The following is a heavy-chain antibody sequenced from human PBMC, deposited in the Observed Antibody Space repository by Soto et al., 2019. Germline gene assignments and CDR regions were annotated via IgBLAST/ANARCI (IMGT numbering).Heavy chain of an antibody. CDR2: INHSGST. D-gene: IGHD6-13*01. Sequence: SETLSLTCAVYGGSFSGYYWSWIRQPPGKGLEWIGEINHSGSTNYNPSLKSRVTISVDTSKNQFSLKLSSVTAADTAVYYCARAVVGGSSWSKDMDVWGKGTTVTVSS. J-gene: IGHJ6*03. CDR3: ARAVVGGSSWSKDMDV. CDR1: GGSFSGYY. V-gene: IGHV4-34*01.